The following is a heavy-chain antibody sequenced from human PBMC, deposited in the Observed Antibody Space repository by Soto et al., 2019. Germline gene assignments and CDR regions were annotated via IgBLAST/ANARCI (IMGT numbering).Heavy chain of an antibody. V-gene: IGHV4-59*08. Sequence: QVQLQESGPGLVKPSETLSLTCTVSGGSISSYYWSWIRQTPGKGLEWIGYIYYSGSTNYNPSLKSTVTILVDTSKNQFSLKLSSVTAADTAVYYCARHYCSGSTCYYFDSWGQGTLVTVSS. CDR3: ARHYCSGSTCYYFDS. J-gene: IGHJ4*02. CDR1: GGSISSYY. D-gene: IGHD2-15*01. CDR2: IYYSGST.